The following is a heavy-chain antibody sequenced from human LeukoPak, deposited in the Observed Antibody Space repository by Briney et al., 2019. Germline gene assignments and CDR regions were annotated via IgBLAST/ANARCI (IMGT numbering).Heavy chain of an antibody. Sequence: ASVKVSCKASGYTFTSYYMHWVRQAPGQGLEWMGIINPSGGSTSYAQKFQGRVTMTRDTSTSTVYMELSSLRSEDTAVYYCARVGIVVVPAAIPFDYWGQGTLVTVSS. CDR1: GYTFTSYY. D-gene: IGHD2-2*02. CDR2: INPSGGST. V-gene: IGHV1-46*01. CDR3: ARVGIVVVPAAIPFDY. J-gene: IGHJ4*02.